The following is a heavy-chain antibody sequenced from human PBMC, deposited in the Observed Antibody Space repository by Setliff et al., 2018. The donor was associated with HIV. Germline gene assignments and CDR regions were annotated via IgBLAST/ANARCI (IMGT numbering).Heavy chain of an antibody. CDR1: NGSFNAYY. J-gene: IGHJ6*02. CDR2: INHSGTT. CDR3: ATSHPLPIPPPGTKTFQDYSIDV. V-gene: IGHV4-34*01. D-gene: IGHD1-1*01. Sequence: PSETLSLTCAVYNGSFNAYYWTWVRQPPGEGLEWIGEINHSGTTTYNPSLKNRVTISVDTSKNQFSLRLSTVTAADTAVYYCATSHPLPIPPPGTKTFQDYSIDVWGRGTSVTVSS.